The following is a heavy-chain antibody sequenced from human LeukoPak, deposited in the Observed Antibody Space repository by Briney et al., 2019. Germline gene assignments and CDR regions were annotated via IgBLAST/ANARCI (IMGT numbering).Heavy chain of an antibody. CDR1: GGTFSSYA. CDR3: ARESSGGYNFDY. V-gene: IGHV1-69*05. Sequence: SVKVSCKASGGTFSSYAISWVRQAPGQGLEWMGGIIPIFGTANYAQKFQGRVTITTDESTSTAYMELSSLRSEDTAVYYCARESSGGYNFDYWGQGTLVTVSS. J-gene: IGHJ4*02. D-gene: IGHD6-25*01. CDR2: IIPIFGTA.